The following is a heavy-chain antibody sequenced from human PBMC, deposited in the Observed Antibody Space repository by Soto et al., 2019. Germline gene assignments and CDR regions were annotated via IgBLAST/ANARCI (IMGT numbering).Heavy chain of an antibody. D-gene: IGHD3-3*01. CDR2: ISGSGGST. CDR1: GFTFSSYA. CDR3: AKDRFVTIFANWFDP. V-gene: IGHV3-23*01. Sequence: EVQLLESGGGLVQPGGSLRLSCAASGFTFSSYAMSWVRQAPGKGLEWVSAISGSGGSTYYADSVKGRFTISRYNSKNTLYLQMNSLRAEDTAVYYCAKDRFVTIFANWFDPCGQGTLVTVSS. J-gene: IGHJ5*02.